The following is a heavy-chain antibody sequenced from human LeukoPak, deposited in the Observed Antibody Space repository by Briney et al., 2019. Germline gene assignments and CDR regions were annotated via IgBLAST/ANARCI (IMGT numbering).Heavy chain of an antibody. CDR3: AKGPLPRITGTAPFDY. V-gene: IGHV3-23*01. J-gene: IGHJ4*02. D-gene: IGHD1-7*01. CDR1: GFTFSNYG. Sequence: GGSLRLSCAASGFTFSNYGMSWVRQAPGKGLEWVSAISGSGGTTYYADSVKGRFTISRDNSKNTLYMQMNSLRAEDTAVYYCAKGPLPRITGTAPFDYWGQGTLVTVSS. CDR2: ISGSGGTT.